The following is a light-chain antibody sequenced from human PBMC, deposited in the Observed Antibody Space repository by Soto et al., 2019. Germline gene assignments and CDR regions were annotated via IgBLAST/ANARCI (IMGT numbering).Light chain of an antibody. Sequence: CVLTQPASVSGSAGQAITISCTGTSSDAGGYNYVSWYQQHPGKAPKLVIYDVSNRPSGVSNRFSGSKSGNTASLTISGLQAEDEADYYCSSYTSSSTLDVFGTGTKVTVL. CDR1: SSDAGGYNY. CDR3: SSYTSSSTLDV. CDR2: DVS. V-gene: IGLV2-14*01. J-gene: IGLJ1*01.